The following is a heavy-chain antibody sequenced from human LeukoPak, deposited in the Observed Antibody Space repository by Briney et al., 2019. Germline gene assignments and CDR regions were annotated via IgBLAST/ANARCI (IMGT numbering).Heavy chain of an antibody. D-gene: IGHD3-16*01. CDR3: ARGDGVIMKS. J-gene: IGHJ5*02. CDR2: IRTDGSSR. V-gene: IGHV3-74*01. CDR1: GDSW. Sequence: GGSLRLSCAGSGDSWMHWERQVPGKGLVWVSRIRTDGSSRSYADSVKGRFTISNDNAENTLYLQMNSLRVEDTAVYYCARGDGVIMKSWGQGILVTVSS.